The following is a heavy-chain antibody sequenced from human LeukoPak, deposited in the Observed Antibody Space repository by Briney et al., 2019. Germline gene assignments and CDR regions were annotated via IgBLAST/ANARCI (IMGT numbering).Heavy chain of an antibody. CDR2: IIPILGIA. D-gene: IGHD4-23*01. V-gene: IGHV1-69*04. J-gene: IGHJ4*02. Sequence: ASVKVSCKASGGTFSSYAISWVRQAPGQGLEWMGRIIPILGIANYAQKFQGRVTITADKSTSTAYMELSSLRPEDTAVYYCARDWGGNPSDYWGQGTLVTVSS. CDR1: GGTFSSYA. CDR3: ARDWGGNPSDY.